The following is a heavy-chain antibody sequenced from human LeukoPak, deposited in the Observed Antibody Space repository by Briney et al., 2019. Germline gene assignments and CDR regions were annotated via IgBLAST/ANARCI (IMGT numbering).Heavy chain of an antibody. CDR1: GFTFGTFS. V-gene: IGHV3-48*04. CDR2: ISSSGSSI. D-gene: IGHD4-17*01. CDR3: ARSPGYGDYGHHDY. J-gene: IGHJ4*02. Sequence: GGSLRLSCTGSGFTFGTFSMNWVRQAPGKGLEWLSYISSSGSSIYYVDSLKGRFTISRDNAKNSLYLQMNSLRGEDTAVYYCARSPGYGDYGHHDYWGQGTLVTVSS.